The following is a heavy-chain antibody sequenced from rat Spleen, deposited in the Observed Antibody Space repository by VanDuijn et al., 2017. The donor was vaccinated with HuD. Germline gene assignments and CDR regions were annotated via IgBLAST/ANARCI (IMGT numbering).Heavy chain of an antibody. CDR1: GFSLISNS. CDR2: IRHDGST. V-gene: IGHV2-1*01. CDR3: TREGHTMDRATYWFAY. D-gene: IGHD1-9*01. Sequence: QVQLKESGPGLVQPSQTLSLTCTVSGFSLISNSVHWVRPPPGKGLEWVGGIRHDGSTDYNAALKSRLSISRDTSKSQVFLKMNSLQTEDTAIYFCTREGHTMDRATYWFAYWGQGTLVTVSS. J-gene: IGHJ3*01.